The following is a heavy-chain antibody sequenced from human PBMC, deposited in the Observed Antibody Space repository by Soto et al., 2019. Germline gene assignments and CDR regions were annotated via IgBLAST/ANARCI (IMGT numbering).Heavy chain of an antibody. V-gene: IGHV4-4*02. J-gene: IGHJ3*02. CDR2: IYHSGST. CDR1: GGSISSSNW. D-gene: IGHD3-22*01. CDR3: ARMNRITMIGALGAFDI. Sequence: QVQLQESGPGLVKPSGTLSLTCAVSGGSISSSNWWSWVRQAPGKGLEWSGEIYHSGSTNYNPSLKSRVTISVDKSKNQFSLKLSSVTAADTAVYYCARMNRITMIGALGAFDIWGQGTMVTVSS.